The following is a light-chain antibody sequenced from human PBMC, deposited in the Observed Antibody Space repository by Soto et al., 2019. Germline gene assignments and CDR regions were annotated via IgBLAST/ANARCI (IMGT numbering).Light chain of an antibody. CDR3: QQRSNWPT. CDR2: DAS. Sequence: TQSPGTLSGSAGVRITVVVRASQSVSSYLAWYQQKPGQAPRLLIYDASNRATGIPARFSGSGAGTELTITTSSLEPQDFSAYYCQQRSNWPTFGQGTKVDIK. J-gene: IGKJ1*01. CDR1: QSVSSY. V-gene: IGKV3-11*01.